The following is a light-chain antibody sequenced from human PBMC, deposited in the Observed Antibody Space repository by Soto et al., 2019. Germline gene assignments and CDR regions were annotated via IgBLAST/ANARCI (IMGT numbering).Light chain of an antibody. CDR1: QSINTN. CDR2: TVS. J-gene: IGKJ1*01. V-gene: IGKV3-15*01. CDR3: QQYNNWPPTWT. Sequence: IVMTQSPATLSVSPGERATLSCRASQSINTNLAWYQQKPGQAPRLLIYTVSTRATGIPARFSGSGSGTEFTLTINSLQSEDFAVYYCQQYNNWPPTWTFGQGTKVDIK.